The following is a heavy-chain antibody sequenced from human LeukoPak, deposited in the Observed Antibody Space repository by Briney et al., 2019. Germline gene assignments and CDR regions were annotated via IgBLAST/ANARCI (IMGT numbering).Heavy chain of an antibody. J-gene: IGHJ4*02. CDR3: ARREYYFDY. CDR1: GGSISSSSYY. Sequence: SETLSLTCTVSGGSISSSSYYWGWLRQPPGKGLGRIGSIYYSGSTYYNPSLKSRVTISVDTSKNQFSLKLSSVTAADTAVYYCARREYYFDYWGQGTLVTVSS. CDR2: IYYSGST. V-gene: IGHV4-39*01. D-gene: IGHD3-10*01.